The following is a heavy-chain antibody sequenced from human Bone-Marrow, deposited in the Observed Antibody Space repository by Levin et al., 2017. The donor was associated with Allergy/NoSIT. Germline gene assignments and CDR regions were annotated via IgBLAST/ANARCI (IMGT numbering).Heavy chain of an antibody. Sequence: PGGSLRLSCAASGFIFDAYAMSWVRQAPGKGLEWVSVISGSGGSTDYADSVKGRFTISKDISKNTLHLQMNGLLYLQMNSLTVEDTAVYYCAKHSFYDRANDAFDMWGQGTLVTVSS. V-gene: IGHV3-23*01. J-gene: IGHJ3*02. CDR2: ISGSGGST. D-gene: IGHD2/OR15-2a*01. CDR1: GFIFDAYA. CDR3: AKHSFYDRANDAFDM.